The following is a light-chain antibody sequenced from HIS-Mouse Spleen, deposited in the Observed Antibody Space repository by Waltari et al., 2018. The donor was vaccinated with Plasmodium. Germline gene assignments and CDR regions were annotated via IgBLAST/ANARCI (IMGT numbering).Light chain of an antibody. CDR2: EVS. CDR3: SSYAGSNNLV. J-gene: IGLJ2*01. Sequence: QSALTQPPSASGSPGQSVTISCPGTSSDVGGYSDVSWYQQHPGKAPKLMIYEVSKRPSGVPDRFSGSKSGNTASLTVSGLQAEDEADYYCSSYAGSNNLVFGGGTKLTVL. CDR1: SSDVGGYSD. V-gene: IGLV2-8*01.